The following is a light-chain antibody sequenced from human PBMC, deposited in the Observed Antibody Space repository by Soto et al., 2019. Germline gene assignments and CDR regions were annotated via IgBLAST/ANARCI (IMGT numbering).Light chain of an antibody. CDR2: EVS. Sequence: QSVLTQPASVSGSPGQSITISCTGTSSDVGGYNYVSCYQQHPGKAPKLMIYEVSNRPLGVSNRFSGSKSGNTASLTISGLQAEDEADYYCTSYTSSSTLDVFGTGTKVTVL. J-gene: IGLJ1*01. CDR3: TSYTSSSTLDV. CDR1: SSDVGGYNY. V-gene: IGLV2-14*01.